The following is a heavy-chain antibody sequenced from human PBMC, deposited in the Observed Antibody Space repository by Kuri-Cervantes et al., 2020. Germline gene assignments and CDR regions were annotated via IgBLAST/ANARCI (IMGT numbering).Heavy chain of an antibody. CDR1: GFIFSNYV. CDR2: ISSDGNNK. V-gene: IGHV3-30-3*01. D-gene: IGHD6-13*01. J-gene: IGHJ5*02. Sequence: GGSLRLSCAASGFIFSNYVIHWVRQAPGKGPEWVVVISSDGNNKYYADSVKGRFTISRDNSKNRLYLQMNSLRKEDTGIYYCARDVEQQLVPNWFDPWGQGTLVTVSS. CDR3: ARDVEQQLVPNWFDP.